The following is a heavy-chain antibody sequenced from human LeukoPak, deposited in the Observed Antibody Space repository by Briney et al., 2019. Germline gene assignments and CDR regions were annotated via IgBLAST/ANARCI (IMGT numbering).Heavy chain of an antibody. V-gene: IGHV4-61*02. D-gene: IGHD6-19*01. Sequence: SETLSLTCTVSGGSINSGSYYWSWIRQPAGKGLEWIGRIYTSGSTNYNPSLKSRVTISVDTSKNQFSLKLSSVTAADTAVYYCARGSRGNSSGWYPNYYYYMDVWGKGTTVTVSS. J-gene: IGHJ6*03. CDR3: ARGSRGNSSGWYPNYYYYMDV. CDR1: GGSINSGSYY. CDR2: IYTSGST.